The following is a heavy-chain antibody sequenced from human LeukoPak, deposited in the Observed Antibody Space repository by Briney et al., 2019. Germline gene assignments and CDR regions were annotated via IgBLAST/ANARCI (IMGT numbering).Heavy chain of an antibody. CDR3: ARLSSIAARIDY. CDR2: IYYSGST. CDR1: GAYISDDYYY. Sequence: SETLSLTCTVSGAYISDDYYYRSWIRQPPGKGLEWIGYIYYSGSTYYNPSLKSRVTISVDTSKNQFSLKLSSVTAADTAVYYCARLSSIAARIDYWGQGTLVTVSS. J-gene: IGHJ4*02. V-gene: IGHV4-31*03. D-gene: IGHD6-6*01.